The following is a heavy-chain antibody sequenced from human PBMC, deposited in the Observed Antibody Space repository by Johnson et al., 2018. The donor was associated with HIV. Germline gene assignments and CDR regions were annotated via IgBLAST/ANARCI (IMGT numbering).Heavy chain of an antibody. Sequence: QVQLVESGRGVVQPGRSLRLSCAASGFTFSTYGMHWVRQAPGKGLEWVAVISFDGTKKNQADSVKGRFIISRDNSKNTLYLQMNSLRVEDTAVDDCARAKVARGAEGWAFDIWGQGTMVTVSS. CDR3: ARAKVARGAEGWAFDI. V-gene: IGHV3-30*03. CDR2: ISFDGTKK. J-gene: IGHJ3*02. D-gene: IGHD3-10*01. CDR1: GFTFSTYG.